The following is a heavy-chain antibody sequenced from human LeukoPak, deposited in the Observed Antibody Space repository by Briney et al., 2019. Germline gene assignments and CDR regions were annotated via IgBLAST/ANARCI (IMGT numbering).Heavy chain of an antibody. J-gene: IGHJ4*02. CDR1: GFNFNSYA. CDR2: IPAGGDKT. D-gene: IGHD2-21*02. Sequence: GGALRLSCAASGFNFNSYAMTWVRQAPGKGLGWGSGIPAGGDKTFYTDSGKCRCTISIDNSKNTLYLQTDSLRVEDTAVYYCAIGHYPDASCAGDCYYSYWGQGTLVTVSS. CDR3: AIGHYPDASCAGDCYYSY. V-gene: IGHV3-23*01.